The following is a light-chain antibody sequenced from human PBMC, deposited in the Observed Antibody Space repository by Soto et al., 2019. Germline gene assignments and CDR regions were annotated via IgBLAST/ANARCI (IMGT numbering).Light chain of an antibody. Sequence: EIVLTQSPATLSLSPGERASLSCRASQSVSDYLAWYQQKPGQAPRLLIYDASNRATGIPPRFSGSGSGTGFTPSISALEPEYFAVYYCEHRSNSLTSSGRGTRVEIE. V-gene: IGKV3-11*01. CDR1: QSVSDY. CDR3: EHRSNSLTS. CDR2: DAS. J-gene: IGKJ5*01.